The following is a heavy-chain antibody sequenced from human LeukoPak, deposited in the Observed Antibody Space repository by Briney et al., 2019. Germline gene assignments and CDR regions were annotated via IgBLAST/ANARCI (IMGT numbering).Heavy chain of an antibody. D-gene: IGHD1-26*01. CDR1: GYTFTSYG. CDR2: IIPILGIA. Sequence: GASVKVSCKASGYTFTSYGISWVRQAPGQGLEWMGRIIPILGIANYAQKFQGRVTITTDKSTSTAYMELSSLRSEDTAVYYCARDGQWELPVPYYFDYWGQGTLVTVSS. CDR3: ARDGQWELPVPYYFDY. V-gene: IGHV1-69*04. J-gene: IGHJ4*02.